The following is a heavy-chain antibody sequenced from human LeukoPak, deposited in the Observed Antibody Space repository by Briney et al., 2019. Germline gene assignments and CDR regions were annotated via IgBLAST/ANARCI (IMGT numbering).Heavy chain of an antibody. CDR3: ARGWGVVVPAAIFDY. J-gene: IGHJ4*02. D-gene: IGHD2-2*01. CDR1: GGSISSGGYS. CDR2: IYHSGST. Sequence: SQTLSLTCAVSGGSISSGGYSWSWIRQPPGKGLEWIGYIYHSGSTYYNPSLKSRVTISVDRSKNQFSLKLSSVTAADTAVYYCARGWGVVVPAAIFDYWGQGTLVTVSS. V-gene: IGHV4-30-2*01.